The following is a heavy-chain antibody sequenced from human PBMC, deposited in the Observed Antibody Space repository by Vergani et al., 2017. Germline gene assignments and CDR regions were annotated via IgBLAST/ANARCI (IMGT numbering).Heavy chain of an antibody. J-gene: IGHJ4*02. CDR2: IKQDGSEK. D-gene: IGHD3-10*01. Sequence: EVRVVESGGTLVKPGGCLRLSCAASGFHFSPAWMSWVRQVPGKGLEWVANIKQDGSEKYYVDSVKGRFTISRDDSKNSLYLQMNSLKTEDTAMYFCARVMSGAGFDYWGQGTLVTVSS. CDR1: GFHFSPAW. CDR3: ARVMSGAGFDY. V-gene: IGHV3-7*03.